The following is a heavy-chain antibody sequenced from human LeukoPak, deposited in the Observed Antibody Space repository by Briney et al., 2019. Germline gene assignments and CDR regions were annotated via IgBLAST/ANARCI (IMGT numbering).Heavy chain of an antibody. D-gene: IGHD2-2*01. V-gene: IGHV4-59*01. CDR1: GGSISSYY. CDR3: ARDRCGSTGCDNTFDL. CDR2: IYYSGST. Sequence: SETLSLTCTVSGGSISSYYWSWIRQPPGKGLEWIGYIYYSGSTNYNPSLKSRVTISVDTSKNQFSLKLSSVTAADTAVYYCARDRCGSTGCDNTFDLWGQGTLVTVSS. J-gene: IGHJ3*01.